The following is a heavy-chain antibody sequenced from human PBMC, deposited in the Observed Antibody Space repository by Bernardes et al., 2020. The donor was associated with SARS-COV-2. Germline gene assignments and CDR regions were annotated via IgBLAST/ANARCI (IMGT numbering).Heavy chain of an antibody. D-gene: IGHD3-16*01. J-gene: IGHJ4*02. CDR2: ISYDGSYE. V-gene: IGHV3-30*03. Sequence: GGSLRLTCAVSGFTFIAYGMHWVRQAPGKGLEWVAVISYDGSYEYYADSVKGRFTISRDNSKNTLYLQMNSLRGDDTAVYYCARDQSRYPPYYVDFWGQGILVTVSS. CDR3: ARDQSRYPPYYVDF. CDR1: GFTFIAYG.